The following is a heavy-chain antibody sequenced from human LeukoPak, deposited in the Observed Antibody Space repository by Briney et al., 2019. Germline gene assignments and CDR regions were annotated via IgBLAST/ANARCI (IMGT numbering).Heavy chain of an antibody. Sequence: ASVKVSCKASGYTFTSYGISWVRQAPGQGLEWMGRIIPILGIANYAQKFQGRVTMTRNTSISTAYMELSSLRSEDTAVYYCARAEPMYYDFWSGYSNWGQGTLVTVSS. CDR1: GYTFTSYG. D-gene: IGHD3-3*01. V-gene: IGHV1-8*02. CDR2: IIPILGIA. CDR3: ARAEPMYYDFWSGYSN. J-gene: IGHJ4*02.